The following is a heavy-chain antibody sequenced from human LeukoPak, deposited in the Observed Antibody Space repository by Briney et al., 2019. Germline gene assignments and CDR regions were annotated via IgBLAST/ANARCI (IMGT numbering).Heavy chain of an antibody. CDR2: INHSGST. J-gene: IGHJ3*02. V-gene: IGHV4-34*01. Sequence: PSETLSLTCAVYGGSFSGYYWSWIRQPPGKGLEWIGEINHSGSTNYNPSLKSRVTISVDTSKNQFSLKLSSVTAADTAVYYCARRVRDYVWGSYPSRDAFDIWGQGTMVTVSS. CDR3: ARRVRDYVWGSYPSRDAFDI. D-gene: IGHD3-16*02. CDR1: GGSFSGYY.